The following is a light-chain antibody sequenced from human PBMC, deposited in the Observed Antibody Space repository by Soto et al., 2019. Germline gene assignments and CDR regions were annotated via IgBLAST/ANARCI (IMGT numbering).Light chain of an antibody. Sequence: QSVLTQPPSASGTPGQRVTISCSGGYPNIGSNTVNWYHQLPGTAPKLLIYDNNQRPSGVPDRFSGSTPGTSASLAISGLLSEDEADYYCATWDDSLNGVVFGGGTKLTVL. V-gene: IGLV1-44*01. CDR1: YPNIGSNT. J-gene: IGLJ3*02. CDR2: DNN. CDR3: ATWDDSLNGVV.